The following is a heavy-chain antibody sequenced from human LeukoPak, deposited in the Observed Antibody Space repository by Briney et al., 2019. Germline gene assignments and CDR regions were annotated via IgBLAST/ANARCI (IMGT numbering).Heavy chain of an antibody. V-gene: IGHV4-59*12. Sequence: SETLSLTCTVSGGSISSYYWSWIRQPPGKGLEWIGYIYYSGSTNYNPSLKSRVTISVDTSKNQFSLKLSSVTAADTAVYYCARTDPPAYYYYGMDVWGQGTTVTVSS. D-gene: IGHD2-21*02. CDR3: ARTDPPAYYYYGMDV. CDR1: GGSISSYY. CDR2: IYYSGST. J-gene: IGHJ6*02.